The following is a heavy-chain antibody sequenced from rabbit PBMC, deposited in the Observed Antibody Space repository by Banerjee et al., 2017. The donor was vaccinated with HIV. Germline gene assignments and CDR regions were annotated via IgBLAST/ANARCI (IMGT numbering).Heavy chain of an antibody. Sequence: QEQLVESGGGLVQPEGSLTLTCTASGFSFSSTYYMCWVRQAPAKGLEWSACIYIYASNMIYTYYASWAKGRFTISKSSSTTVTLQMTSLTAADTATYFCARDLAGVIGWNFDLWGPGTLVTVS. CDR2: IYIYASNMIYT. CDR1: GFSFSSTYY. J-gene: IGHJ4*01. V-gene: IGHV1S45*01. CDR3: ARDLAGVIGWNFDL. D-gene: IGHD4-1*01.